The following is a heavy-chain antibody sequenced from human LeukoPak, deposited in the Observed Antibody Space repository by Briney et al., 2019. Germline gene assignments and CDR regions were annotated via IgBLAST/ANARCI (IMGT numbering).Heavy chain of an antibody. Sequence: SETLSLTCTVSGGSISSYYWSWIRQPPGKGLEWIGYIYYSGSTNYNPSLKSRVTISVDTSKNQFSLKLSSVTAADTAVYYCARDLSGATLPTYFFDSWGQGTLVTVSS. D-gene: IGHD1-26*01. CDR3: ARDLSGATLPTYFFDS. V-gene: IGHV4-59*12. CDR1: GGSISSYY. CDR2: IYYSGST. J-gene: IGHJ4*02.